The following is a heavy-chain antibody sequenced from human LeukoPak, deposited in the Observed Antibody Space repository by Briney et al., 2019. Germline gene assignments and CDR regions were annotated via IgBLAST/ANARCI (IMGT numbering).Heavy chain of an antibody. CDR2: ISAYNGNT. V-gene: IGHV1-18*01. D-gene: IGHD4-17*01. CDR3: ARVGLSVTTPPVLDY. J-gene: IGHJ4*02. Sequence: GASVKVSCKASGYTFTSYGISWVRQAPGQGLERMGWISAYNGNTNYAQKLQGRVTMTTDTSTSTAYMELRSLRSGDTAVYYCARVGLSVTTPPVLDYWGQGTLVTVSS. CDR1: GYTFTSYG.